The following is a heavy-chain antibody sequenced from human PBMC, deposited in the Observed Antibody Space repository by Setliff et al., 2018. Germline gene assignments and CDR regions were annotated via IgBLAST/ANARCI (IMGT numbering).Heavy chain of an antibody. V-gene: IGHV4-28*03. CDR1: ANTLSTSYY. D-gene: IGHD6-13*01. CDR3: VRESRSTWYRRDF. J-gene: IGHJ4*02. Sequence: PSETLSLTCAVSANTLSTSYYWGWVRQPPGKGLEWIGDIYKGGSTYYNPSLRSRVSMSLDTSKRQVSLNLNSVTAADTGVYYCVRESRSTWYRRDFWGQGTLVTVSS. CDR2: IYKGGST.